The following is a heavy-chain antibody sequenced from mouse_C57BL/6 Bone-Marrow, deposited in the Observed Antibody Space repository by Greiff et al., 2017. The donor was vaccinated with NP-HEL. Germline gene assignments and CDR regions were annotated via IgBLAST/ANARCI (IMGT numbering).Heavy chain of an antibody. CDR1: GYTFTDYE. J-gene: IGHJ1*03. Sequence: QVQLQQSGAELVRPGASVTLSCKASGYTFTDYEMHWVKQTPVHGLEWIGAIDPETGGTAYNQKFKGKAKLTADKSSSTAYMELRSLTSEDSAVYYCTRDYYGSSLYWYFDVWGTGTTVTVSS. CDR2: IDPETGGT. D-gene: IGHD1-1*01. CDR3: TRDYYGSSLYWYFDV. V-gene: IGHV1-15*01.